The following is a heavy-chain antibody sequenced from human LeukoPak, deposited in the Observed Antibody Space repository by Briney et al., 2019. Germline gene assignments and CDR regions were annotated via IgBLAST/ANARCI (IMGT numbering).Heavy chain of an antibody. CDR2: ICSSGSA. CDR3: QSRYLEWLLEY. CDR1: GGSINSNNYY. V-gene: IGHV4-39*01. Sequence: PSETLSLTCTVSGGSINSNNYYWGWIRQPQEKGLEWIGSICSSGSAYYNPSLKSRVTISVDTSKNQFSLRLSSVTAADTAVYYCQSRYLEWLLEYWGQGTLVTVSS. J-gene: IGHJ4*02. D-gene: IGHD3-3*01.